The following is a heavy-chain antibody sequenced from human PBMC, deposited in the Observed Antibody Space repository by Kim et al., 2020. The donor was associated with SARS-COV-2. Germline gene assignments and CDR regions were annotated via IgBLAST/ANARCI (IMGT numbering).Heavy chain of an antibody. V-gene: IGHV3-23*01. Sequence: GGSLRLSCAASGFTFSSYAMSWVRQAPGKGLEWVSAISGSGGSTYYADSVKGRFTISRDNSKNTLYLQMNSLRAEDTAVYYCANPGGGSYDYYYGMDVWGQGTTVTVSS. J-gene: IGHJ6*02. CDR3: ANPGGGSYDYYYGMDV. CDR1: GFTFSSYA. D-gene: IGHD3-16*01. CDR2: ISGSGGST.